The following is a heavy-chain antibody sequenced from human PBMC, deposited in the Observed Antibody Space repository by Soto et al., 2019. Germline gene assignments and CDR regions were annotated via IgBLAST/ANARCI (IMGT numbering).Heavy chain of an antibody. J-gene: IGHJ4*02. V-gene: IGHV1-24*01. CDR2: FDPEDGET. CDR1: GYTLTELS. Sequence: ASVKVSCKVSGYTLTELSMHWVRQAPGKGLEWMGGFDPEDGETIYAQKFQGRVTMTEDTSTDTAYMELSSLRSEDTAVYYCATVSSAAMAHLFDYWGQGPLVTVSS. D-gene: IGHD2-2*01. CDR3: ATVSSAAMAHLFDY.